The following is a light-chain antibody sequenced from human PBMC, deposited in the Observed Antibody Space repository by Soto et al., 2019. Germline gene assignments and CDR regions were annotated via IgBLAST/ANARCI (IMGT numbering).Light chain of an antibody. CDR3: QQYGSSGT. CDR2: GAS. V-gene: IGKV3-20*01. J-gene: IGKJ1*01. Sequence: EVVLSQSPSTLSLSPGERATLSCRASQSVSNNYLAWYQQKPGQAPRLLIYGASNRATGIPDRFSGSGSGTDFTLTISRLEPEDFAVYYCQQYGSSGTFGQGTKVDIK. CDR1: QSVSNNY.